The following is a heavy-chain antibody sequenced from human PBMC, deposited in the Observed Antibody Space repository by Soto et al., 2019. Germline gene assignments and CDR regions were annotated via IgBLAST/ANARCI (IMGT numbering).Heavy chain of an antibody. J-gene: IGHJ4*02. V-gene: IGHV2-5*02. D-gene: IGHD3-3*01. Sequence: QITLKESGPTLVKATQTLTLTCTFSGFSLSTSGVGVGWIRQPPGKALEWLALTYWVADNNYSPSLKSRLTITTENSKNQVVLTMTNMDPVDTATYYCARYAGGALYGFWGGYFDCWGQGTLVTVSS. CDR2: TYWVADN. CDR1: GFSLSTSGVG. CDR3: ARYAGGALYGFWGGYFDC.